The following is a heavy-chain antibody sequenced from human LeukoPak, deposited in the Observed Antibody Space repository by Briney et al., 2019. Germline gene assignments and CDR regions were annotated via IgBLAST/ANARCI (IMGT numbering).Heavy chain of an antibody. CDR2: ISSSSSTI. CDR3: XXIYYCYYGMDV. J-gene: IGHJ6*02. CDR1: GFTFSSYS. V-gene: IGHV3-48*02. Sequence: GGSLRLSCAASGFTFSSYSMNWVRQAPGKGLEWVSYISSSSSTIYYADSVKGRFTISRDNAKNSLYLQMNSLRDEDTAVYYCXXIYYCYYGMDVWGQGTTVTVSS.